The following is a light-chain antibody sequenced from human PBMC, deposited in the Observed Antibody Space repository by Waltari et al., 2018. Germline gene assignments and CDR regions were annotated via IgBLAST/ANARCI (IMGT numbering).Light chain of an antibody. CDR2: DVS. CDR1: SSDVGGYNY. CDR3: CSYAGSVV. V-gene: IGLV2-11*01. Sequence: QSALTQPRPVSGSPGQPVTISCTGTSSDVGGYNYVSWYQQHPGKAPKLMIYDVSKRPSGVPDRFSGSKSGNTASLTISGLQAEDEADYYCCSYAGSVVFGGGTKLTVL. J-gene: IGLJ2*01.